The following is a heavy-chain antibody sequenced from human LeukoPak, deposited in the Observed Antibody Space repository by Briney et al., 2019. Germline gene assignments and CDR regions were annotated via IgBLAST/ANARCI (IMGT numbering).Heavy chain of an antibody. D-gene: IGHD6-19*01. Sequence: PSETLSLTCTVSGGSISSSSYYWGWIRQPPGKGLEWIGTIYYSRSTYYNPSLKSRVTISVDTSKNQFSLKLSSVTAADTAVYYCARDLSGGSGWYGSEYYDYYMDVWGKGTTVTVSS. V-gene: IGHV4-39*07. CDR2: IYYSRST. CDR3: ARDLSGGSGWYGSEYYDYYMDV. CDR1: GGSISSSSYY. J-gene: IGHJ6*03.